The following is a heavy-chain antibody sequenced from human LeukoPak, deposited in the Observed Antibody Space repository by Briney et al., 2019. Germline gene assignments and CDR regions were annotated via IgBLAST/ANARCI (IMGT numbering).Heavy chain of an antibody. D-gene: IGHD3-10*01. CDR3: ARDGRIRGAFDI. Sequence: PGGSLRLSCAASGFTFSSYSMNWVRQAPGKGLEWVSSISSSSSYIYYADSVKGRFTISRDHAKNSLYLQMNSLRAEDTAVYYCARDGRIRGAFDIWGQGTMVTVSS. CDR1: GFTFSSYS. CDR2: ISSSSSYI. V-gene: IGHV3-21*01. J-gene: IGHJ3*02.